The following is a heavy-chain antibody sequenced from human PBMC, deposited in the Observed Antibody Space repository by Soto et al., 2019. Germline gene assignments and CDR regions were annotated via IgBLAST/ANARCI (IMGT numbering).Heavy chain of an antibody. CDR1: GCTFSSYA. J-gene: IGHJ4*02. CDR2: IIPIFGTA. CDR3: ARTPNPPSLGYCSSNSCSGEY. V-gene: IGHV1-69*13. D-gene: IGHD2-2*01. Sequence: SVKVSCKASGCTFSSYAISWVRQAPGQGLEWMGGIIPIFGTANYAQKFQGRVTITADESTSTAYMELSSLRSEDTAVYYCARTPNPPSLGYCSSNSCSGEYWGQGTLVNVSS.